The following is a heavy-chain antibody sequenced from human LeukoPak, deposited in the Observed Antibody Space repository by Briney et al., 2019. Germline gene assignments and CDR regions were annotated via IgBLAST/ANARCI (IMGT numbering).Heavy chain of an antibody. D-gene: IGHD1-20*01. CDR3: AKDVKYNWNYIDY. J-gene: IGHJ4*02. V-gene: IGHV3-30*18. Sequence: GRSLRLSCAASGFSFSSYGMHWVRQAPGKGLEWVAVISYDGSSKYYADSVKGRFTISRDNSKNTLYLQMSSLRAEDTAVYYCAKDVKYNWNYIDYWGQGTLVTVSS. CDR2: ISYDGSSK. CDR1: GFSFSSYG.